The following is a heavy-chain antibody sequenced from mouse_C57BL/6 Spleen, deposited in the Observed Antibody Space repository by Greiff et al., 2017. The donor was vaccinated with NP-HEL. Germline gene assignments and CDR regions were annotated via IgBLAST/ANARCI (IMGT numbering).Heavy chain of an antibody. CDR1: GYAFSSYW. V-gene: IGHV1-80*01. J-gene: IGHJ2*01. D-gene: IGHD1-1*01. Sequence: VQLQQSGAELVKPGASVKISCKASGYAFSSYWMNWVKQRPGKGLEWIGQIYPGDGDTNYTGKFKGKATLTADKSSSTAYMQLSSLTSEDAAVYFCARAPITTVVATDDFDYWGQGTTLTVSS. CDR3: ARAPITTVVATDDFDY. CDR2: IYPGDGDT.